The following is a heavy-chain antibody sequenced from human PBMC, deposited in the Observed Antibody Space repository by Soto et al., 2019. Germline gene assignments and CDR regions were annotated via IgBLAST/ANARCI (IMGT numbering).Heavy chain of an antibody. D-gene: IGHD4-17*01. J-gene: IGHJ6*03. V-gene: IGHV3-9*01. CDR3: ARRYGDYYYYYMHV. CDR1: GFTFDDYA. CDR2: ISWNSGSI. Sequence: EVQLVESGGGLVQPGRSLRLSCAASGFTFDDYAMQWVRQAPGKGLEWVSGISWNSGSIGYADSVKGRFTISRDNAKNSLYLQMNSLRAEDTALYYCARRYGDYYYYYMHVWGKGTTVTVSS.